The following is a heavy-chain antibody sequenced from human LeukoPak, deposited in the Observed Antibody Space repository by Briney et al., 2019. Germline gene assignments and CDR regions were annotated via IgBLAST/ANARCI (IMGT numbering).Heavy chain of an antibody. CDR2: VSPNGYTK. D-gene: IGHD2-2*01. CDR3: ARGVPAAISDWYFDL. J-gene: IGHJ2*01. CDR1: GFTLSNYN. Sequence: QPGGSLRLSCAASGFTLSNYNMNWVRQTPGKGLEWVSYVSPNGYTKHYADAVKGRFTISRDNAKDSLYLQMNSLRAEDTAVYYCARGVPAAISDWYFDLWGRGTLVTVSS. V-gene: IGHV3-48*01.